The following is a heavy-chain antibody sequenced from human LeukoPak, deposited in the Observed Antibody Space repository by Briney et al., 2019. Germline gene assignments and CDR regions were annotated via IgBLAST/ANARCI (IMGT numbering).Heavy chain of an antibody. CDR3: AKAFREFCTSSSYRSFDT. Sequence: GGSLRLSCAASGFTFSSYALHWVRQAPGKGLEWVSGVSYTRGATYYADYVKGRFTISRDDSQNILYLQMNGLRAEDTAVYFCAKAFREFCTSSSYRSFDTWGQGTMVTVSS. CDR1: GFTFSSYA. CDR2: VSYTRGAT. D-gene: IGHD3-16*01. J-gene: IGHJ3*02. V-gene: IGHV3-23*01.